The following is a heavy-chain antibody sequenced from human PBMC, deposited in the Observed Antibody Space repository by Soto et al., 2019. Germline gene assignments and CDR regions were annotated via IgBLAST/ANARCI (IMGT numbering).Heavy chain of an antibody. J-gene: IGHJ5*02. V-gene: IGHV3-21*02. CDR2: ISSNSAYI. D-gene: IGHD6-13*01. CDR1: GFTFRSFT. CDR3: TGDASRDSSARGWFDP. Sequence: EVQLVESGGGLVNPGGSLRLSCAASGFTFRSFTMNWVRQAPGKGLEWVSTISSNSAYIYYTDALRGRFTISRDNAKNSLHLQMNSLRAEDTAVYYCTGDASRDSSARGWFDPWGPGTLVTVSS.